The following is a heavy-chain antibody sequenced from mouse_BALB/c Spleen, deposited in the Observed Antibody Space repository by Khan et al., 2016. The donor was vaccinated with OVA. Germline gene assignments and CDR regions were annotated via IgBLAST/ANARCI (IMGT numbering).Heavy chain of an antibody. D-gene: IGHD1-2*01. CDR2: ISYSGST. CDR1: GYSITSGYG. Sequence: EVQLQESGPGLVKPSQSLSLTCTVTGYSITSGYGWNWIRQFPGNKLEWRGYISYSGSTNYNPSLTSRISITRDTSKNQFFLQLNSVTTEDTATYYCARTARIEYWGQGTTLTVSS. CDR3: ARTARIEY. J-gene: IGHJ2*01. V-gene: IGHV3-2*02.